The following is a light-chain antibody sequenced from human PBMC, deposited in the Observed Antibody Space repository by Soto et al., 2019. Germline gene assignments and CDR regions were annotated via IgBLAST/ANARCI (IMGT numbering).Light chain of an antibody. J-gene: IGKJ4*01. V-gene: IGKV3-11*01. CDR1: QSVSSY. Sequence: EIVLTQSPATLSLSPGERATLSCWASQSVSSYLAWYQHKPGQAPRLLIYDASNRATGIPARFSGSGSGTDFTLTISSLQPEDVATYYCQKCKTAPFTFGGGTKVDIK. CDR2: DAS. CDR3: QKCKTAPFT.